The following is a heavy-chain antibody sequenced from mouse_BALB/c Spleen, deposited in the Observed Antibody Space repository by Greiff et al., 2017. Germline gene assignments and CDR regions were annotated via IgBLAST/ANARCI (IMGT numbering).Heavy chain of an antibody. V-gene: IGHV1S135*01. CDR2: IDPFNGGT. J-gene: IGHJ4*01. Sequence: SGPELMKPGASVKISCKASGYSFTSYYMHWVKQSHGKSLEWIGYIDPFNGGTSYNQKFKGKATLTVDKSSSTAYMHLSSLTSEDSAVYYCARSNSYYAMDYWGQGTSVTVSS. CDR3: ARSNSYYAMDY. CDR1: GYSFTSYY.